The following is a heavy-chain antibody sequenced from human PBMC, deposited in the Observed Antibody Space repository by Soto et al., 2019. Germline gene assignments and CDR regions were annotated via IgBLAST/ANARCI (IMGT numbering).Heavy chain of an antibody. J-gene: IGHJ3*02. CDR1: GGSITTGGRY. D-gene: IGHD1-1*01. Sequence: QVRLQEWGPGLVKPSQTLSLKCSVSGGSITTGGRYWSWIRQLPGKGLEWIGDIYYSGNTYYNANLKSRVTISVEPAKNQFSLKLSSVTAADTAVYYCAQALVFTGGDGFDIWGQGRLVTVSS. CDR3: AQALVFTGGDGFDI. CDR2: IYYSGNT. V-gene: IGHV4-31*02.